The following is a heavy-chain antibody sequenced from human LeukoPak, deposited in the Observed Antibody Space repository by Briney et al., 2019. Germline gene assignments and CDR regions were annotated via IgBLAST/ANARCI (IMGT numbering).Heavy chain of an antibody. J-gene: IGHJ4*02. CDR1: GYSISSGYY. CDR3: ARRYYSSPRSFDY. V-gene: IGHV4-38-2*01. CDR2: IYHSGST. Sequence: SETLSLTCAVSGYSISSGYYWGWIRQPPGRGLEWIGTIYHSGSTYYNPSLKSRVIISVDTSKNQFSLKLSSVTAADTAVYYCARRYYSSPRSFDYWGQGTLVTVSS. D-gene: IGHD3-9*01.